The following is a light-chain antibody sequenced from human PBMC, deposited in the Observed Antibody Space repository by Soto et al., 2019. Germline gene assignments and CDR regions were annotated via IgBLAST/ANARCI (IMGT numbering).Light chain of an antibody. J-gene: IGLJ1*01. CDR2: NVS. CDR1: SSDVGGYKS. CDR3: SSYTSTSTYV. Sequence: QSALTQPASVSGSPGQSITISCTGTSSDVGGYKSASWYQQHPGKAPKLLIYNVSNRPSGISDRFSGSWSGDTASLTISGLQAEDEADYYSSSYTSTSTYVFGTGTKVTVL. V-gene: IGLV2-14*03.